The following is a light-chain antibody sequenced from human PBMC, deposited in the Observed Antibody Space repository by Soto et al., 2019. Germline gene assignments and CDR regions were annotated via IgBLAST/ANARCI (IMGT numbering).Light chain of an antibody. J-gene: IGKJ4*01. Sequence: EIVLTQSPGTVSLSPGERATLSCRASQSVSRSDLAWYQHKPGQSPRLLIYGTSSRATGIPDRFSGSGSGTGFTLTISRLEPEDSAVFYCQQRLNWPLTFGRGTKVDIK. CDR1: QSVSRSD. CDR3: QQRLNWPLT. CDR2: GTS. V-gene: IGKV3D-20*02.